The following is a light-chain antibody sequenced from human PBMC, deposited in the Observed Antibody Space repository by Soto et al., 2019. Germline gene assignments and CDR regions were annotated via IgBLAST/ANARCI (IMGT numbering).Light chain of an antibody. CDR2: QDS. CDR1: KLGDKY. J-gene: IGLJ2*01. CDR3: QAWDSSLVV. V-gene: IGLV3-1*01. Sequence: SYELTQPPSVSVSRGQTASITCSGDKLGDKYACWYQQKPGQSPVLVIYQDSKRPSGIPERFSGSNSGNTATLTISGTQAMDEADYYCQAWDSSLVVFGGGTKLTVL.